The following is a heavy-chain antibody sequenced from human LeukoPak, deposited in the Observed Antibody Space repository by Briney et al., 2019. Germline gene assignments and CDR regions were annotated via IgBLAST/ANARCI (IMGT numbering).Heavy chain of an antibody. Sequence: PSETLSLTCSVSGGSISSYYWSWIRQPPGKGLVWIGYIYYSGSPNYNPSLKSRGTISVGASKNQFSLKLSSVTAADAAVDYCSREVNCGGDCYAHERWGRGTLVTVSS. D-gene: IGHD2-21*02. CDR3: SREVNCGGDCYAHER. V-gene: IGHV4-59*13. CDR2: IYYSGSP. CDR1: GGSISSYY. J-gene: IGHJ2*01.